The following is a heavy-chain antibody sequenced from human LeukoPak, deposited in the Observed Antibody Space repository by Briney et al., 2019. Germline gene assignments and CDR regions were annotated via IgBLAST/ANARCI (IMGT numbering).Heavy chain of an antibody. CDR1: GFTFSSYR. Sequence: PGGSLRLSCAASGFTFSSYRMNWVRQAPGKGLEWVSSISSSSSYIYYADSVKGRFTISRDNAKNSLYLQMNSLRAEDTAVYYCARDGSGWNYYYYYYMDVWGKGTTVTVSS. J-gene: IGHJ6*03. CDR3: ARDGSGWNYYYYYYMDV. CDR2: ISSSSSYI. V-gene: IGHV3-21*01. D-gene: IGHD6-19*01.